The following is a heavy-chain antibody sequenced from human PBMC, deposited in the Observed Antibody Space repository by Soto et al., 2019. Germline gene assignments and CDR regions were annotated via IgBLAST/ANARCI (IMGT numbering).Heavy chain of an antibody. Sequence: EVQLMESGGGLVQPGGSLRLSCASSGFTLSMSAVNWVRQAPGKGLEWVSYISDSGDRTYYADSVKGRFTISRDRSKNTVSLQMDSLRAEDTAVYYCARDHLILPAHDFFYGSDVWGQGAKVTVSS. CDR1: GFTLSMSA. J-gene: IGHJ6*02. D-gene: IGHD2-21*02. CDR2: ISDSGDRT. V-gene: IGHV3-23*01. CDR3: ARDHLILPAHDFFYGSDV.